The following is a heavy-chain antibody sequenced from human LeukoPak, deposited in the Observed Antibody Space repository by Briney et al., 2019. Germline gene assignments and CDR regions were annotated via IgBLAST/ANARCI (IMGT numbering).Heavy chain of an antibody. V-gene: IGHV3-33*01. Sequence: GGSLRLSCAASGFIVRNYGMHWVRQAPGKGLEWVAVTWYDGDHTYYADSVKGRFTISRDNFKNTLYLQMNNLRADDTAVYYCARELAADPYYDYAMDVWGQGTTVTISS. J-gene: IGHJ6*02. CDR1: GFIVRNYG. D-gene: IGHD6-13*01. CDR2: TWYDGDHT. CDR3: ARELAADPYYDYAMDV.